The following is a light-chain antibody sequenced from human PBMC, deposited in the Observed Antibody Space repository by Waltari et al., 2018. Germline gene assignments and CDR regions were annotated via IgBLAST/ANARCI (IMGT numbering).Light chain of an antibody. CDR1: SSDVGAYNF. CDR2: DVS. CDR3: SSYTTISTTL. V-gene: IGLV2-14*01. Sequence: QSALAQPASVSGSPGQSITISCTGTSSDVGAYNFVSWYQHHPGKAPKLIIYDVSRWPSGVSIRFSGSKSGNAASLTISGLQAEDEADYYCSSYTTISTTLFGGGTKVTVL. J-gene: IGLJ2*01.